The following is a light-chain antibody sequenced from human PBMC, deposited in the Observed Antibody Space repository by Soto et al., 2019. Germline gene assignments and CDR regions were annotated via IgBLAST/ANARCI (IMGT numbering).Light chain of an antibody. J-gene: IGKJ1*01. CDR3: QQHGYWPQT. CDR2: DAF. Sequence: DIVFTQSLSTLSLSPGERATLSCRASQSVSRSLSWYRQKPGQAPRLLIYDAFNRATGIPARFSGSGSGTDFTLTISSLEPEDFAVYYCQQHGYWPQTFGQGTKVDIK. CDR1: QSVSRS. V-gene: IGKV3-11*01.